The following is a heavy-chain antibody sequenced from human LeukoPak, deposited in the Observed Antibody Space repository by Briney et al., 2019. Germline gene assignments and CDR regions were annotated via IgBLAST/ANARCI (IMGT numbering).Heavy chain of an antibody. J-gene: IGHJ4*02. Sequence: SETLSLTCTVSGGSISSYYWSWIRQPPGKGLEWIGYIYYSGSTNYNPSLKSRVTMSVDTSKNQFSLKPSSVTAADTAVYYCARDRYYYDTSGRPFDYWGQGTLVTVSS. CDR3: ARDRYYYDTSGRPFDY. CDR2: IYYSGST. D-gene: IGHD3-22*01. V-gene: IGHV4-59*12. CDR1: GGSISSYY.